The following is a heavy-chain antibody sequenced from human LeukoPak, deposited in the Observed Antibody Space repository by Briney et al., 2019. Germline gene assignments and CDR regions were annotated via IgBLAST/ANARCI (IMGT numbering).Heavy chain of an antibody. V-gene: IGHV3-66*01. CDR1: GFSVSNNY. D-gene: IGHD3-10*01. CDR3: ARESGFGELFPFAFDY. CDR2: MYSGGNT. J-gene: IGHJ4*02. Sequence: GGSLRLSCAASGFSVSNNYMSWVRQAPGRGLKWVSVMYSGGNTDYADSVKGRFTISRDNSRDTLYLQMNSLRVEDTAVYFCARESGFGELFPFAFDYWGQGALVTVAS.